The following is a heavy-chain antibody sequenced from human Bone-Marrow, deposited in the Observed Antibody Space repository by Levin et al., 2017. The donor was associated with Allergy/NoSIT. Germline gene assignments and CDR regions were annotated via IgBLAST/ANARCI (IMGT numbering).Heavy chain of an antibody. CDR1: GVPFGDYA. CDR2: IGGSGTTT. CDR3: AKARGIYSGYDYWDY. V-gene: IGHV3-23*01. J-gene: IGHJ4*02. Sequence: LSLTCVVSGVPFGDYAMTWVRQAPGKGLEWVSSIGGSGTTTYYTDSVKDRFATSRDNGKNTVSLQMSRLRDEDTAVYYCAKARGIYSGYDYWDYWGQGTLVIVSS. D-gene: IGHD5-12*01.